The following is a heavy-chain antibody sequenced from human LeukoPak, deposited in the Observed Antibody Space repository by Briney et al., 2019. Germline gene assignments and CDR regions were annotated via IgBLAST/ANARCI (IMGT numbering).Heavy chain of an antibody. J-gene: IGHJ4*02. D-gene: IGHD1-26*01. V-gene: IGHV3-48*02. Sequence: PGGSLRLSCAASGFTFSSYAMHWVRQAPGKGLEWVSYISSSSSTIYYADSVKGRFTISRDNAKNSLYLQMNSLRDEDTAVYYCARGGSYSGSYYDYWGQGTLVTVSS. CDR3: ARGGSYSGSYYDY. CDR2: ISSSSSTI. CDR1: GFTFSSYA.